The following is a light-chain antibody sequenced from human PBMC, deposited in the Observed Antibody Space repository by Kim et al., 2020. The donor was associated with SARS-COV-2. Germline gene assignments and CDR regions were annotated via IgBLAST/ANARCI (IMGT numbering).Light chain of an antibody. CDR2: GAS. V-gene: IGKV3-20*01. J-gene: IGKJ1*01. CDR1: QSVSSSY. CDR3: QQYVTSPT. Sequence: LSPGERATRSCRASQSVSSSYLAWYQQKPGQAPRLLIYGASSRATGIPDRFSGSGSGTDFTLTISRLEPEDFAVYYCQQYVTSPTFGQGTKVDIK.